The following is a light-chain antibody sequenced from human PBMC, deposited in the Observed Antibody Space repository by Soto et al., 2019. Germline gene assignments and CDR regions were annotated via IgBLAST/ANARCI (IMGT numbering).Light chain of an antibody. CDR3: QQSYSTPVT. J-gene: IGKJ1*01. Sequence: DIQMTQSPSSLSASVGDRVTITCRASQSISSNLNWYQQKPGKVPKVLIYAASNLQSGVPSRFSGSGSGTDFTLTISSLQPEDFATYYCQQSYSTPVTFGQGTKVDSK. V-gene: IGKV1-39*01. CDR1: QSISSN. CDR2: AAS.